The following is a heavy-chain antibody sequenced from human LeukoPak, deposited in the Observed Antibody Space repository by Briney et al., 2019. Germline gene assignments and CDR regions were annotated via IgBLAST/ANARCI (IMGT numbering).Heavy chain of an antibody. CDR1: GGSISNYY. Sequence: KTSETLSLTCTVSGGSISNYYWSWIRQPPGKGLEWIGYIYYSGSTNYKSSLKSRVTISVDTSKNQFSLKLSSVTAADTAVYYCARGSYGTFDYWGQGTLVTVSS. D-gene: IGHD4-17*01. V-gene: IGHV4-59*01. CDR3: ARGSYGTFDY. J-gene: IGHJ4*02. CDR2: IYYSGST.